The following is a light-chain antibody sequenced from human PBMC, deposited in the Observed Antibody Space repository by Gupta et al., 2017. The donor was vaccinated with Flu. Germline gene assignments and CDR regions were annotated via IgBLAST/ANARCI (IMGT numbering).Light chain of an antibody. J-gene: IGKJ4*01. CDR1: QSVLYSSNNKNY. Sequence: DIVMTQSQDSLAVSLCERATINCKSSQSVLYSSNNKNYLAWYQQKPGQPPKLLIYWASTRESGVPYRFSGSGSGTDFTLTISSLQVEDVAVYYCQQYDSTPLTVGGGTKVEIK. V-gene: IGKV4-1*01. CDR2: WAS. CDR3: QQYDSTPLT.